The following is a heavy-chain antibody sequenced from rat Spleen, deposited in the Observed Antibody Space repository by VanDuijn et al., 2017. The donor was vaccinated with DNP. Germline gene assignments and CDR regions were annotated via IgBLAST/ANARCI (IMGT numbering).Heavy chain of an antibody. V-gene: IGHV2-27*01. CDR2: IQSGGNT. CDR3: ARSLATVVPTGAMDA. D-gene: IGHD1-1*01. Sequence: QVQLKESGPGLVQPSQTLSLTCTVSGFSLTSYHVHWVRQPPGKGLEWMGRIQSGGNTDYNSALKSRLSISRDTSKSQVFLKMNRVQTEATAMYFCARSLATVVPTGAMDAWGQGTSVTVSS. CDR1: GFSLTSYH. J-gene: IGHJ4*01.